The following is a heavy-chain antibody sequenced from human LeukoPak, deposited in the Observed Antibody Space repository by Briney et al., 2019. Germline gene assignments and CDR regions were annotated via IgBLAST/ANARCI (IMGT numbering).Heavy chain of an antibody. CDR3: ARDLVVVPAAAVNYFDY. Sequence: ASVKVSCKASGYTFTRYYIHWVRQAPGQGLEWMGIINPSGGYTSYAQKFQDRVTMTRDTSTSTVYMELSSLRSEDTAVYYCARDLVVVPAAAVNYFDYWGRGTLVTVSS. J-gene: IGHJ4*02. CDR2: INPSGGYT. D-gene: IGHD2-2*01. V-gene: IGHV1-46*01. CDR1: GYTFTRYY.